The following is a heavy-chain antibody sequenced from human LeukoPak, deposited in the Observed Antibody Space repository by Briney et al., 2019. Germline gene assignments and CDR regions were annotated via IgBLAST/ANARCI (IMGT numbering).Heavy chain of an antibody. V-gene: IGHV3-23*01. Sequence: GGSLRLSCAASGFTFGSCAMRWVRQVPGKGLEWVSGISGNGGSTYYADSVKGRFTISRDNSKNTLYLQMNSLRAEDTAVYYCARDIVVVVAAHFDYWGQGTLVTVSS. CDR1: GFTFGSCA. D-gene: IGHD2-15*01. CDR3: ARDIVVVVAAHFDY. J-gene: IGHJ4*02. CDR2: ISGNGGST.